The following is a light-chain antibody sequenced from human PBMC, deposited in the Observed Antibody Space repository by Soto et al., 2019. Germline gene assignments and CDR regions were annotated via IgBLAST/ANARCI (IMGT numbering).Light chain of an antibody. CDR1: SSDVGGYNY. CDR3: SSYTSSSTPFV. CDR2: DVT. V-gene: IGLV2-14*03. J-gene: IGLJ1*01. Sequence: QSALTQPASVSGSPGQSITISCTGTSSDVGGYNYVSWYQQHPGKAPKLIIYDVTNRPSGVSDRFSGSKSDNTASLTISGLQAEDGTDYYCSSYTSSSTPFVFGTGTKVTVL.